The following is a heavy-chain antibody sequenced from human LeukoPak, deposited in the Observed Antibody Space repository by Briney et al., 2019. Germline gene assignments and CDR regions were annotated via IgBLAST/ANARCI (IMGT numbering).Heavy chain of an antibody. V-gene: IGHV4-34*01. Sequence: ASETLSLTCAVYGGSFSGYYWSWIRQPPGKGLEWIGEINHSGSTNYNPSLKSRVTISVDTSKNQFSLKLSSVTAADTAVYYCARREYYFWSGYYTYWGQGTLVTVSS. J-gene: IGHJ4*02. D-gene: IGHD3-3*01. CDR2: INHSGST. CDR3: ARREYYFWSGYYTY. CDR1: GGSFSGYY.